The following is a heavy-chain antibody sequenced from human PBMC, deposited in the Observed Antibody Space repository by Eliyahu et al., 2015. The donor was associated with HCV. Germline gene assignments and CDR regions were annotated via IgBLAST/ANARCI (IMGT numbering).Heavy chain of an antibody. V-gene: IGHV5-51*01. D-gene: IGHD1-14*01. CDR2: IYPDDSDT. J-gene: IGHJ5*02. CDR3: ARMGKISARTNWFDP. Sequence: EVQLVQSGAEVKQPGESLKMSCKGFGFTFTSSWIAWVRQMPGKGLEFMGMIYPDDSDTRYSPSFQGQVTISADKSISTAYLQWSSLKASDTATYYCARMGKISARTNWFDPWGQGTLVTVSS. CDR1: GFTFTSSW.